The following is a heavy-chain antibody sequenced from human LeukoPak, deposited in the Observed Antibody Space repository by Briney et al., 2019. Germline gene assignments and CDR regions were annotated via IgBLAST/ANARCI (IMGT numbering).Heavy chain of an antibody. CDR1: GGSFSGYY. CDR2: INHSGST. CDR3: ATRVTSEYFDY. D-gene: IGHD4-17*01. Sequence: SETLSLTCAVYGGSFSGYYWSWIRQPPGKGLEWIGEINHSGSTNYNPSLKSRATISVDTSKNQFSLKLSSVTAADTAVYYCATRVTSEYFDYWGQGTLVTVSS. V-gene: IGHV4-34*01. J-gene: IGHJ4*02.